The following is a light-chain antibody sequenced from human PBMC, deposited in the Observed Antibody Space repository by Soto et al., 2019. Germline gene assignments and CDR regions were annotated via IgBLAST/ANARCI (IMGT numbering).Light chain of an antibody. CDR3: QQYGRSGT. CDR2: GAS. V-gene: IGKV3-20*01. J-gene: IGKJ1*01. CDR1: QPVNNN. Sequence: EIVMTQSPSTLSVSPGDRATLSCRARQPVNNNLAWYQQKPGQAPRLLIYGASNRATGIPDRFSGSGSGTDFTLTISRLEPEDFAVYYCQQYGRSGTFGQGTKVDIK.